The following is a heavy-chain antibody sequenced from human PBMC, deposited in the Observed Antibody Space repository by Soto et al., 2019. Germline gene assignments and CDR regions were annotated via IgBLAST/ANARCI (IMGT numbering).Heavy chain of an antibody. CDR3: ARELAGGGSLRGGLDY. V-gene: IGHV4-34*01. D-gene: IGHD1-26*01. Sequence: PSETLSLTCAVYGGSFSGYYWSWIREPPGKGLEWIGEINHSGSTNYNPSLKSRVTISVDTSKNQFSLKLSSVTAADTAVYYCARELAGGGSLRGGLDYSGQGTLVTVSS. CDR2: INHSGST. CDR1: GGSFSGYY. J-gene: IGHJ4*02.